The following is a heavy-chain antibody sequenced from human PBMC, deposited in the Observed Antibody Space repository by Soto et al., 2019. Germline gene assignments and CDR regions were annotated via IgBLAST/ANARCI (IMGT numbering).Heavy chain of an antibody. CDR2: ISGSGGST. D-gene: IGHD6-19*01. CDR1: GFTFSSYA. Sequence: EVQLLESGGGLVQPGGSLRLSCAASGFTFSSYAMSWVRQAPGKGLEWVSPISGSGGSTYNADSVKGWFTISRYNSKYPLHLQIISLRAENTAVYYWSRSVGIVVAGTLRYWGQGTLVTGFS. V-gene: IGHV3-23*01. J-gene: IGHJ4*02. CDR3: SRSVGIVVAGTLRY.